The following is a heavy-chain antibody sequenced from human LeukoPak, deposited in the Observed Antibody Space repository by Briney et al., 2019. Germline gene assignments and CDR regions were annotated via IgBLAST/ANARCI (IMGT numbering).Heavy chain of an antibody. V-gene: IGHV4-39*01. CDR3: ATQGGIVVVPAATYYYYGMDV. CDR1: GGSISSSSYY. J-gene: IGHJ6*02. CDR2: IYYSGST. D-gene: IGHD2-2*01. Sequence: SETLSLTCTVSGGSISSSSYYWGWIRQPPGKGLEWIGSIYYSGSTYYNPSLKSRVTISVDTSKNQFSQKLSSVTAADTAVYYCATQGGIVVVPAATYYYYGMDVWGQGTTVTVSS.